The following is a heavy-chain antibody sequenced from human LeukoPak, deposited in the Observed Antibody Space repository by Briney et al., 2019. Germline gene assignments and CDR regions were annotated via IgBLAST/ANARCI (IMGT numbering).Heavy chain of an antibody. CDR1: GNTFTGYY. V-gene: IGHV1-2*02. Sequence: ASVKVSCKASGNTFTGYYMFWVRHAPGQGLEWMGWINPNTGATKYAQNFQGRVTLTRDTSIRTTFMELSSLRSDDTAFYYCARDERFCNGDNHYPDLGYWGQGTLVTVSS. CDR2: INPNTGAT. D-gene: IGHD2-15*01. J-gene: IGHJ4*02. CDR3: ARDERFCNGDNHYPDLGY.